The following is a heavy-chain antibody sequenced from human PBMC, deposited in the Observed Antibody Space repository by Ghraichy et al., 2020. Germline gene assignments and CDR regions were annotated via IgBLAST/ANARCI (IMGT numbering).Heavy chain of an antibody. CDR2: VSYSGTS. V-gene: IGHV4-39*01. Sequence: SGTPSLTCTVSGDSLRSSSYYWGWIRQSPGRGLQFIASVSYSGTSYENPALERRVTVSVDTSKNQFSLRLTSVTAADSSTYYCARHVFSLGITYAFQVWGQGTAVTVS. CDR1: GDSLRSSSYY. D-gene: IGHD7-27*01. J-gene: IGHJ3*01. CDR3: ARHVFSLGITYAFQV.